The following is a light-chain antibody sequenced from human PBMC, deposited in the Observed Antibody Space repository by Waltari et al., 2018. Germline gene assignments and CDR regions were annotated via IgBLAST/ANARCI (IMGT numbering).Light chain of an antibody. V-gene: IGKV1-39*01. Sequence: DIQVTQSPSSLSASVGDRVIITCRSSQTITKYLNWYQQKPGKAPQLLVYAASNLQSGVPSRFSGSGSGTDFTLTISSLQPDDFATYFCQQTYSVPLTFGGGTRVEIK. CDR2: AAS. J-gene: IGKJ4*01. CDR1: QTITKY. CDR3: QQTYSVPLT.